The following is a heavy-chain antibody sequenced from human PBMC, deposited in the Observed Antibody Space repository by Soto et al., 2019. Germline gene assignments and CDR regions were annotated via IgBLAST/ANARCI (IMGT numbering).Heavy chain of an antibody. Sequence: EVQVVESGGGLVKPGGSLRLSCGVSGFTFSSYTMNWVRQAPGKGLEWVSSISSSSSFIYYGDSVQGRFTISRDNAKNSLYIQMDSLRVEDTAVYYCARDSSSSFVYYYGMDVWGQGTTVTVSS. CDR1: GFTFSSYT. CDR3: ARDSSSSFVYYYGMDV. D-gene: IGHD2-2*01. J-gene: IGHJ6*02. CDR2: ISSSSSFI. V-gene: IGHV3-21*01.